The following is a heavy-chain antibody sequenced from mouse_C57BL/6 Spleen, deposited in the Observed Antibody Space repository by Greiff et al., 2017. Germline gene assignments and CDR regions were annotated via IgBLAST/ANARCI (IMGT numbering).Heavy chain of an antibody. J-gene: IGHJ2*01. Sequence: QVQLQQPGAELVKPGASVKLSCKASGYTFTSYWMHWVKQRPGQGLEWIGMIHPNSGSTNYNEKFKSKATLTVDKSSSTAYRQLSSLTSEDSAVYYCASSEGPIATDRGYFDYWGQGTTLTVSS. CDR1: GYTFTSYW. D-gene: IGHD1-1*01. CDR3: ASSEGPIATDRGYFDY. CDR2: IHPNSGST. V-gene: IGHV1-64*01.